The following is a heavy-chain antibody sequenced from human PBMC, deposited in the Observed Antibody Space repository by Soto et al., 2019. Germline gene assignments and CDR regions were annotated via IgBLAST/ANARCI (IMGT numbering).Heavy chain of an antibody. V-gene: IGHV3-49*03. Sequence: PGGYLGISCTASGFSFGEYAMSWFGQAPGKGLEWVGFIRSKAYGGTTEYAASVKGRFTISRDDSKSIAYLQMNSLKTEDTAVYYCTREGNYGDYVEISDYWGQGT. D-gene: IGHD4-17*01. CDR3: TREGNYGDYVEISDY. CDR2: IRSKAYGGTT. J-gene: IGHJ4*02. CDR1: GFSFGEYA.